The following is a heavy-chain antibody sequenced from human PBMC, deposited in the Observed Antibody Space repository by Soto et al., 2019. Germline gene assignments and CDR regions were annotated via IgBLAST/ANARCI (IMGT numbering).Heavy chain of an antibody. V-gene: IGHV4-34*01. CDR1: GGSFSGYY. J-gene: IGHJ5*02. Sequence: SETLSLTCAVYGGSFSGYYWSWIRQPPGKGLEWIGEINHSGSTNYNPSLKSRVTISVDTSKNQFSLKLSSVTAADTAVYYCARGLYYHGSGNFWWFDPWGQGTLVTVYS. CDR2: INHSGST. D-gene: IGHD3-10*01. CDR3: ARGLYYHGSGNFWWFDP.